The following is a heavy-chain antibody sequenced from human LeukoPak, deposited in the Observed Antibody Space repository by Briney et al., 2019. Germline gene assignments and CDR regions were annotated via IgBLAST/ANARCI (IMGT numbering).Heavy chain of an antibody. J-gene: IGHJ4*02. CDR3: ATPERSDTSGYYY. Sequence: PGGSLRLSCAASGFTLSNYVMHWVRQAPGKGLEWVSVLHSDGTIHYVDSVKGRFTISRDNSKNTLYLQMNGLRAEDTAVYYCATPERSDTSGYYYWGQGTLVTVSS. CDR2: LHSDGTI. V-gene: IGHV3-53*01. CDR1: GFTLSNYV. D-gene: IGHD3-22*01.